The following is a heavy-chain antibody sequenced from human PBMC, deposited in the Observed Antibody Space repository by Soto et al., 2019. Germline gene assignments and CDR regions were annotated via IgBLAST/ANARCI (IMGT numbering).Heavy chain of an antibody. CDR1: GYKFTRYG. CDR3: ATDTDHWNYGWFDP. D-gene: IGHD1-7*01. J-gene: IGHJ5*02. CDR2: ISAYNGNT. Sequence: ASVEASCEASGYKFTRYGISWVRQAPGQGLEWMGWISAYNGNTNYAQKLQGRVTMTTDTSTSTAYMELRSLTSDDTAVYYCATDTDHWNYGWFDPWRQGTRVTFDS. V-gene: IGHV1-18*04.